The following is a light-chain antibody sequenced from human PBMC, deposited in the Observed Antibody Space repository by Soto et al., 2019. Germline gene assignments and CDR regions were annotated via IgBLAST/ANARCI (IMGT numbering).Light chain of an antibody. CDR2: DAS. J-gene: IGKJ1*01. Sequence: EFVLTQSPGTLSLSPGERATLSCRASQTVRNNYLAWYQQKPGQAPRLLIYDASSRATGIPDRFSGSGSGTDFTLTISRLEPEDFAVYYCQQSGSSPPTFGQGTKVDIK. V-gene: IGKV3-20*01. CDR3: QQSGSSPPT. CDR1: QTVRNNY.